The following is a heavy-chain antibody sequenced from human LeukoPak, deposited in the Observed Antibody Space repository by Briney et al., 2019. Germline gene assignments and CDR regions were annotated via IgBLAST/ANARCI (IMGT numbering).Heavy chain of an antibody. CDR3: ARDRSGSYYYYYGMDV. Sequence: GGSLRLSCAASGFTVSSNYMSWVRQAPGKGLEWVSVIYSGGSTYYADSVKGRFTISRDNSKNTLYLQMNSLRAEDTAVYYCARDRSGSYYYYYGMDVWGKGTTVTVSS. J-gene: IGHJ6*04. CDR2: IYSGGST. D-gene: IGHD1-26*01. V-gene: IGHV3-66*01. CDR1: GFTVSSNY.